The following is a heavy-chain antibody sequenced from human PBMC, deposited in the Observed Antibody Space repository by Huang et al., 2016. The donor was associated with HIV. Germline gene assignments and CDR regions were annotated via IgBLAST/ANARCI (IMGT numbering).Heavy chain of an antibody. V-gene: IGHV4-61*01. CDR3: ARDHYGDWGLNFFDY. D-gene: IGHD4-17*01. CDR1: GGSVSSGSYY. Sequence: QVQLQESGPRLVKPSETLSLTCTVSGGSVSSGSYYWSWIRQPPGKGLEWIGDFYHSVSTNYNPSLKSRVTISLDTSKNQFSLKLRSVTAADTAVYYCARDHYGDWGLNFFDYWGQGTLVTVSS. CDR2: FYHSVST. J-gene: IGHJ4*02.